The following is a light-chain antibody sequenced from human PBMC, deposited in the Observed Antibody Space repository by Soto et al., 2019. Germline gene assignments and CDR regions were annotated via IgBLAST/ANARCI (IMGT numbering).Light chain of an antibody. CDR2: EDD. V-gene: IGLV6-57*03. CDR1: SGSIASNY. Sequence: NFMLTQPHSGSESPGKTVTISCTRTSGSIASNYVQWYQQRPGSAPTLVIYEDDQRPSGVPDRFSGSIDSSSNSASLTISGLKTEDEADYFCQSYHHPKGVFGGGTKLTVL. J-gene: IGLJ3*02. CDR3: QSYHHPKGV.